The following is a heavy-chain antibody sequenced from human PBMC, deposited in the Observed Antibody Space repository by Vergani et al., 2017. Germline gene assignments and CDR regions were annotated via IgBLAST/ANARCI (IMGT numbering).Heavy chain of an antibody. CDR2: INHSGST. Sequence: QVQLQQWGAGLLKPSETLSLTCAVYGGSFSGYYWSWIRQPPGKGLEWIGEINHSGSTNYNPSLKSRVTISVDTSKNQFSLKLSSVTAADTAVYYCARDNGSGSGAHWGQGTLVTVSS. J-gene: IGHJ4*02. CDR3: ARDNGSGSGAH. CDR1: GGSFSGYY. D-gene: IGHD3-10*01. V-gene: IGHV4-34*01.